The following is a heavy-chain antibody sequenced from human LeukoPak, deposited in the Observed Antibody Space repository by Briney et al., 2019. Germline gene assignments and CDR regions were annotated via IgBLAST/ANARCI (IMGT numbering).Heavy chain of an antibody. D-gene: IGHD4-23*01. CDR1: GGSISSYY. Sequence: SSETLSLTCAVYGGSISSYYWSWIRQPPGKGLEWIGYIYYSGSTNYNPSLKSRVTISVDTSKNQFSLKLSSVTAADTAVYYCARALDYGGYWFDPWGQGTLVTVSS. CDR3: ARALDYGGYWFDP. J-gene: IGHJ5*02. CDR2: IYYSGST. V-gene: IGHV4-59*01.